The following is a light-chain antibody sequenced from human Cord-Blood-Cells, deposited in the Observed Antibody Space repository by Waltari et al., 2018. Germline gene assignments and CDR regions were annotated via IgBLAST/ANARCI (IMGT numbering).Light chain of an antibody. V-gene: IGLV2-23*01. J-gene: IGLJ1*01. CDR3: CSYAGSKYV. Sequence: QSALTQPASVSGSPGQSITISCTGTSSDVGSYNLVSWYQKHPGKAPKLMIYEGSKRSSGVATGFAGSKSGNTPSLTISGLQAEDEADYYCCSYAGSKYVFGTGTKVTVL. CDR2: EGS. CDR1: SSDVGSYNL.